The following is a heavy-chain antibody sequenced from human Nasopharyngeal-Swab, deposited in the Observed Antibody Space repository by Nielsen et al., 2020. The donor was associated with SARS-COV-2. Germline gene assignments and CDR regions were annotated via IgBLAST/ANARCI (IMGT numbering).Heavy chain of an antibody. D-gene: IGHD2-2*01. CDR2: ISGSGGST. CDR1: GFTFSSYA. Sequence: GESLKISCAASGFTFSSYAMSWVRQAPGKGLEWVSAISGSGGSTYYADSVKGRFTISRDNSKNTLYLQMNSLRAEDTAVYYCAKELVGYCSSTSCYGGFQHWGQGTLVTVSS. V-gene: IGHV3-23*01. CDR3: AKELVGYCSSTSCYGGFQH. J-gene: IGHJ1*01.